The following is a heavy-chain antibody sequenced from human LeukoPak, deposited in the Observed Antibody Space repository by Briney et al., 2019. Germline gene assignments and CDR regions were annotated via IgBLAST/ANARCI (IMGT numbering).Heavy chain of an antibody. CDR3: ARDHLSSGSSPDYYYYYYMDV. V-gene: IGHV3-23*01. D-gene: IGHD6-19*01. CDR1: GFTFSSYA. J-gene: IGHJ6*03. Sequence: GGSLRLSCAASGFTFSSYAMSWVRQAPGRGLEWVSAISGSGGSTYYADSVKGRFTISRDNAKNTLYLQMNSLRAEDTAVYYCARDHLSSGSSPDYYYYYYMDVWGKGTTVTISS. CDR2: ISGSGGST.